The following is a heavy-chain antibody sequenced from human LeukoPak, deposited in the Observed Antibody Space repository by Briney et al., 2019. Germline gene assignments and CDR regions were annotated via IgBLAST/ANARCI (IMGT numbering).Heavy chain of an antibody. V-gene: IGHV4-34*01. CDR2: TTHDGRA. CDR1: SGSSSHYY. Sequence: PSETLSLTCGVYSGSSSHYYWSWIPQPPGKGLEWIVETTHDGRANYSPSLRGGATISKDTSKSQYPLKLGTVTAANTAVYYCAPIYGDFSGFDYWGQGALVTVSS. CDR3: APIYGDFSGFDY. J-gene: IGHJ4*02. D-gene: IGHD2-21*02.